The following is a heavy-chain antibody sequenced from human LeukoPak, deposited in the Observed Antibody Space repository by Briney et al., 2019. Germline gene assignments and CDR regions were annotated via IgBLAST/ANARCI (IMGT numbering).Heavy chain of an antibody. CDR3: ARVAAAAVDY. D-gene: IGHD6-13*01. CDR1: GFTFSTYW. J-gene: IGHJ4*02. V-gene: IGHV3-7*01. Sequence: GGSLRLSCAAYGFTFSTYWMTWVRQAPGKGLEWVANIKEDGSEKYYVDSVRGRFTISRDNAKYSLYLHMNSLRAEDTAVYYCARVAAAAVDYWGQGTLVTVSS. CDR2: IKEDGSEK.